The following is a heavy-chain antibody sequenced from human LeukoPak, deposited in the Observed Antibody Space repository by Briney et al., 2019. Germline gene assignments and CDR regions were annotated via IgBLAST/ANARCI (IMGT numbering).Heavy chain of an antibody. V-gene: IGHV3-11*01. CDR1: GFTFSDYY. CDR3: ATAYDYGDYSTYFDY. J-gene: IGHJ4*02. D-gene: IGHD4-17*01. CDR2: ISSSGSTI. Sequence: GGSLRLSCAASGFTFSDYYMSWIRQAPGKGLEWVSYISSSGSTIYYADSVKGRFTISRDNAKNSLYLQVNSLRAEDTAVYYCATAYDYGDYSTYFDYWGQGTLVTVSS.